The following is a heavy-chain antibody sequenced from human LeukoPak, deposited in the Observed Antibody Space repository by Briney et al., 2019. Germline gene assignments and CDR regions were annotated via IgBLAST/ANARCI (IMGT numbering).Heavy chain of an antibody. V-gene: IGHV1-18*04. J-gene: IGHJ6*04. Sequence: ASVKVSCKASGYTFTNYGITWVRQPPAQGLEWMGWISAYNANTNYAQKFQGRVTMTTDTSTSTVYMELRSLRSDDTAIYYCARTDYDILTGARMDVWGKGTTVTVSS. CDR3: ARTDYDILTGARMDV. CDR2: ISAYNANT. D-gene: IGHD3-9*01. CDR1: GYTFTNYG.